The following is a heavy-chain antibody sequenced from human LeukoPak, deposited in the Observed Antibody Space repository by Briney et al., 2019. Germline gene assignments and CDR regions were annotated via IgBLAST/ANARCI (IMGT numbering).Heavy chain of an antibody. J-gene: IGHJ4*02. CDR3: AKDLGDYYDSSGYIAED. V-gene: IGHV3-30*02. CDR1: GFTFSSYG. D-gene: IGHD3-22*01. CDR2: IRYDGSNK. Sequence: GGSLRLSCAASGFTFSSYGMHWVRQAPAKGLEWVAFIRYDGSNKYYADSVKGRFTISRDNSKNTLYLQMNSLRAENTAVYYCAKDLGDYYDSSGYIAEDWGQGTLVTVSS.